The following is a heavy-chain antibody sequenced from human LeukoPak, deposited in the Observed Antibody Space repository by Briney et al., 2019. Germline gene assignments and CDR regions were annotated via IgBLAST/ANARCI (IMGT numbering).Heavy chain of an antibody. CDR1: GYTFTSYG. CDR3: ARDRDSSSWTTDFDY. J-gene: IGHJ4*02. D-gene: IGHD6-13*01. CDR2: ISAYNGNT. Sequence: ASVKVSCKASGYTFTSYGISWVRQAPGRGLEWMGWISAYNGNTNYAQKLQGRVTMTTDTSTSTAYMELRSLRSDDTAVYYCARDRDSSSWTTDFDYWGQGTLVTVSS. V-gene: IGHV1-18*01.